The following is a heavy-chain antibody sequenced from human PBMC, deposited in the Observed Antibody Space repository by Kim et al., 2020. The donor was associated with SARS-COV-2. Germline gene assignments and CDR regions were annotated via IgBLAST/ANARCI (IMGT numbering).Heavy chain of an antibody. CDR3: ARQERQWLGLEPNWFDP. CDR2: IYYSGST. D-gene: IGHD6-19*01. J-gene: IGHJ5*02. Sequence: SETLSLTCTVSGGSISSSSYYWGWIRQPPGKGLEWIGSIYYSGSTYYNPSLKSRVTISVDTSKNQFSLKLSSVTAADTAVYYCARQERQWLGLEPNWFDPGAREPWSPSPQ. V-gene: IGHV4-39*01. CDR1: GGSISSSSYY.